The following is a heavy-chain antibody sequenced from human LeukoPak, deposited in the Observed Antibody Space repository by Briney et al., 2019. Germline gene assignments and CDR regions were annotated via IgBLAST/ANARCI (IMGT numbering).Heavy chain of an antibody. J-gene: IGHJ4*02. CDR2: IIPIFGTA. V-gene: IGHV1-69*06. D-gene: IGHD3-3*01. Sequence: SVKVSCKASGGTFSSYAISWVRQAPGQGLEWMGGIIPIFGTANYAQKFQGRVTITADKSTSTAYMELSSLRSEDTAVYYCARDYDFWSGYSLWGQGTLVTVSS. CDR3: ARDYDFWSGYSL. CDR1: GGTFSSYA.